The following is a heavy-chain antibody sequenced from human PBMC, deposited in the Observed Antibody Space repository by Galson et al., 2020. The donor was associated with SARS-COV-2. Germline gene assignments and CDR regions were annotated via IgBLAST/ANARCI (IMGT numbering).Heavy chain of an antibody. Sequence: ETSETLSLTCTVSGGSISSGGYYWSWIRQHPGKGLEWIGYIYYSGSTYYNPSLKSRVTISVDTSKNPFSLKLSSVTAADTAVYYCARGDRITILGVVAHFDYWGQGTLVTVSS. CDR1: GGSISSGGYY. CDR2: IYYSGST. D-gene: IGHD3-3*01. CDR3: ARGDRITILGVVAHFDY. J-gene: IGHJ4*02. V-gene: IGHV4-31*03.